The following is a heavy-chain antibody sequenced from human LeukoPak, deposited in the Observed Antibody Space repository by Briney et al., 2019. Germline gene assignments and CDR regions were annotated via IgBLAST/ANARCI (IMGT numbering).Heavy chain of an antibody. J-gene: IGHJ4*02. D-gene: IGHD3-10*01. CDR2: IYHSGST. V-gene: IGHV4-30-2*01. CDR1: GGSISSGGYS. Sequence: SETLSLTCAVSGGSISSGGYSWSWIRQPPGKGLEWIGYIYHSGSTYYNPSLKSRVTISVDTSKNQFSLKLSSVTAADTAVYYCAREPWGSGSSFDYWGQGTLVTVSS. CDR3: AREPWGSGSSFDY.